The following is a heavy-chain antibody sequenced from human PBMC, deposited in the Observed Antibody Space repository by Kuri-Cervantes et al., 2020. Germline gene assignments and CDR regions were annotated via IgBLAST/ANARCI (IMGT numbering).Heavy chain of an antibody. D-gene: IGHD4-17*01. V-gene: IGHV1-46*01. J-gene: IGHJ2*01. Sequence: ASVKVSCKASGYTFTSYYMHWVRQAPGQGLEWMGIINPSGGSTSYAQKFQGRVTMTRNTPISTAYMELSSLRSEDTAVYYCARNYGDYVAYWYFDLWGRGTLVTVSS. CDR1: GYTFTSYY. CDR3: ARNYGDYVAYWYFDL. CDR2: INPSGGST.